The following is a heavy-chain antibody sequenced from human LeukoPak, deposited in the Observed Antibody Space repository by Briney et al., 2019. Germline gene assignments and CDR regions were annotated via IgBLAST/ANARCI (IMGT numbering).Heavy chain of an antibody. Sequence: SETLSLTCTVSGGSIGSFYWSWIRQPAGKGLEWIGRIYTSGSTNYNPSLKSRVTISVDTSKNQFSLKLSSVTAADTAMYYCARDSIYYGSGSRSGFDYWGQGTLLTVSS. D-gene: IGHD3-10*01. CDR1: GGSIGSFY. CDR3: ARDSIYYGSGSRSGFDY. V-gene: IGHV4-4*07. CDR2: IYTSGST. J-gene: IGHJ4*02.